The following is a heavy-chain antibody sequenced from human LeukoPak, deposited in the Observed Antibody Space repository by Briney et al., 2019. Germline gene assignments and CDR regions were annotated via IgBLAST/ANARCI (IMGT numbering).Heavy chain of an antibody. CDR1: GFTFSSHA. J-gene: IGHJ4*02. V-gene: IGHV3-23*01. D-gene: IGHD3-3*01. CDR3: AKDPYDFWSGYYRLFDY. Sequence: GGSLRLSCAASGFTFSSHAMSWVRQAPGKGLEWVSAISGSGGSTYYADSVKGRFTISRDNSKNTLYLQMNSLRAEDTAVYYCAKDPYDFWSGYYRLFDYWGQGTLVTVSS. CDR2: ISGSGGST.